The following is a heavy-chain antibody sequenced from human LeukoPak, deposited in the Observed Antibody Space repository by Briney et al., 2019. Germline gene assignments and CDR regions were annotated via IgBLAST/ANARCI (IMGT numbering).Heavy chain of an antibody. V-gene: IGHV4-39*07. CDR1: GGSISSSSHY. J-gene: IGHJ6*03. CDR3: ARVKGSGSGFMDV. Sequence: PSESLSLTCSVSGGSISSSSHYWGWIRQPPGKGLEWIVSIYYSGSTYYNPSLKSRVTISVDTFKNQFSLKLTSVTAADTAVYYCARVKGSGSGFMDVWGKGTTVTVSS. CDR2: IYYSGST. D-gene: IGHD2-15*01.